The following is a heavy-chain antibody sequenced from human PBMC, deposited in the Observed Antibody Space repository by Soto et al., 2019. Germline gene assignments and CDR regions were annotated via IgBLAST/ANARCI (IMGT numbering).Heavy chain of an antibody. J-gene: IGHJ4*02. CDR2: VYSSGST. CDR3: AKYENGSQEYFLYY. D-gene: IGHD3-10*01. Sequence: SETLSLTCTVSGGSITSSYWSWIRKSPGKGLEWIGYVYSSGSTNYNPSLKSRVTMSVDTSKNQFYLKLSSVIAADTAVYYCAKYENGSQEYFLYYLSRGTLDIVSS. CDR1: GGSITSSY. V-gene: IGHV4-59*01.